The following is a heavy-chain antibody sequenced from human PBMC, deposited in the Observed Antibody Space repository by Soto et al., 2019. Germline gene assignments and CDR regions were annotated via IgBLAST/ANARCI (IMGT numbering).Heavy chain of an antibody. CDR2: ISAYNGNT. J-gene: IGHJ6*02. CDR1: GYTFTSYD. CDR3: ARGLAVYYYYGMDV. D-gene: IGHD2-15*01. Sequence: ASVKVSCKASGYTFTSYDISWVRQAPGQGLEWMGWISAYNGNTNYAQKLQGRVTMTTDTSTSTAYMELRSLRSDDTAVYYCARGLAVYYYYGMDVWGQGTTVTVSS. V-gene: IGHV1-18*01.